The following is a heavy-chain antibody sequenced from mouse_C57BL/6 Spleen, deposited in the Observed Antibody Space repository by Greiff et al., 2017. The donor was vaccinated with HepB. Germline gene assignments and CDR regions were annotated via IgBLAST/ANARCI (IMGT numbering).Heavy chain of an antibody. J-gene: IGHJ2*01. D-gene: IGHD3-2*02. CDR2: IYPGGGYT. CDR1: GYTFTNYW. CDR3: ARRAQATYYFDY. Sequence: VQVVESGAELVRPGTSVKMSCKASGYTFTNYWIGWAKQRPGHGLEWIGDIYPGGGYTNYNEKFKGKATLTADKSSSTAYMQFSSLTSEDSAIYYCARRAQATYYFDYWGQGTTLTVSS. V-gene: IGHV1-63*01.